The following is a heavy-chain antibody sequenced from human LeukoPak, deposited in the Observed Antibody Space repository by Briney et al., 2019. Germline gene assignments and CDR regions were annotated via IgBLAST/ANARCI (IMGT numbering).Heavy chain of an antibody. Sequence: GGSLRLSCAASGFSFSDHHVDWVRQAPGKGLEWIGRSRNKGNAYSTVYAASVNGRFTISRDEPENSLYLQMNSLRTEDTAVYYCTRLFYYGRSGHYPDHWGRGTLVTVSS. CDR3: TRLFYYGRSGHYPDH. V-gene: IGHV3-72*01. CDR2: SRNKGNAYST. CDR1: GFSFSDHH. J-gene: IGHJ4*02. D-gene: IGHD3-22*01.